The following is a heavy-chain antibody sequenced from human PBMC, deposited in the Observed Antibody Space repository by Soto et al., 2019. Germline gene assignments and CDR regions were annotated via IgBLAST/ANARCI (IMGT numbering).Heavy chain of an antibody. V-gene: IGHV3-48*01. D-gene: IGHD3-22*01. CDR1: GFTFSSYS. Sequence: TGGSLRLSCAASGFTFSSYSMNWVRQAPGKGLEWVSYISSSSSTIYYADSVKGRFTISRDNAKNSLYLQMNSLRAEDTAVYYCARLDYYDSSGPGDYWGQGTLVTVSS. CDR2: ISSSSSTI. J-gene: IGHJ4*02. CDR3: ARLDYYDSSGPGDY.